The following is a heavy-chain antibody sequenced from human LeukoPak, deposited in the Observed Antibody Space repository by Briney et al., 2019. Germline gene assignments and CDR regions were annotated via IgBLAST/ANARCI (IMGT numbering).Heavy chain of an antibody. CDR2: IYYSGST. D-gene: IGHD1-1*01. V-gene: IGHV4-38-2*02. CDR3: ASWSYGQPSDLDY. Sequence: SSETLSLTCTVSGYSISSGYYWGWIRQPPGKGLEWIGSIYYSGSTYYNPSLKSRVTISVDTSKNQFSLKLSSVTAADTAVYYCASWSYGQPSDLDYWGQGTLVTVSS. CDR1: GYSISSGYY. J-gene: IGHJ4*02.